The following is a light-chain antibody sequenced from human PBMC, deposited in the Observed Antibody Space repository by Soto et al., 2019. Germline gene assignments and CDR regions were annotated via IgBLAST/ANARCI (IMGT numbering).Light chain of an antibody. CDR2: WAS. Sequence: DIVMTQSPDXXXXSLGXXXTXXXXXXXXXXXSSNNKNYLAWYQQKPGQPPKLLIYWASTRESGVPDRFSGSGSGTDFTLTISSLQAEDVAVYYCQQYYSTPITFGPGTKVDIK. CDR1: XXXXXSSNNKNY. J-gene: IGKJ3*01. V-gene: IGKV4-1*01. CDR3: QQYYSTPIT.